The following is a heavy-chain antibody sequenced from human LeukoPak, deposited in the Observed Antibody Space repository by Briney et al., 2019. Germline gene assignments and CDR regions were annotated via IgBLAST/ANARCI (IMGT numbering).Heavy chain of an antibody. CDR2: INHSGST. CDR1: GGSFSGYY. D-gene: IGHD2-21*02. V-gene: IGHV4-34*01. Sequence: SETLSLTCAVYGGSFSGYYWSWIRQPPGKGLEWIGEINHSGSTNYNPSLKSRVTISVDTSKNQFSLKLSSVTAADTAVYYCAREGAAYCGGDCYSLAFDYWGQGTLVTVSS. CDR3: AREGAAYCGGDCYSLAFDY. J-gene: IGHJ4*02.